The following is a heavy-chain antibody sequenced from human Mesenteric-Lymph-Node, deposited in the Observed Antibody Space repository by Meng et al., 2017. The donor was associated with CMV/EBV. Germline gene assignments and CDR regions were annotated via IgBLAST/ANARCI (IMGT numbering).Heavy chain of an antibody. D-gene: IGHD3-16*02. V-gene: IGHV4-39*07. J-gene: IGHJ4*02. Sequence: SETLSLTCTVSGGSISSSTYYWGWIRQPPGKGLEWIGSIYYSGSTYYNPSLKSRLTISVDMSKNQFSLKLSSVTAADTAVYYCAREYVWGSYRLTYYFDYWGQGTLVTVSS. CDR3: AREYVWGSYRLTYYFDY. CDR1: GGSISSSTYY. CDR2: IYYSGST.